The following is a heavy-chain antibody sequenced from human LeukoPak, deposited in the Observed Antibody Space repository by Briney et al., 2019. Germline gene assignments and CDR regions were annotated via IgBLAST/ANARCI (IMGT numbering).Heavy chain of an antibody. CDR1: GLTFSSHW. D-gene: IGHD6-19*01. CDR3: ARVDGYNSGWFDF. J-gene: IGHJ4*02. Sequence: GGSLRLSCAASGLTFSSHWMSWVRQAPGKGLEWVANINQDGSDKYYVDPVKGRFTISRDNAKNSLYLQMSSLRVEDTALYYCARVDGYNSGWFDFWGQGTLVTVSS. V-gene: IGHV3-7*05. CDR2: INQDGSDK.